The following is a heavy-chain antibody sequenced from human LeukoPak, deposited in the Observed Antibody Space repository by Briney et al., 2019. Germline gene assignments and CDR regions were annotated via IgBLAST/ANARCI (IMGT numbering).Heavy chain of an antibody. CDR3: ARQPRYYDSSGYYYVRRYYFDY. D-gene: IGHD3-22*01. CDR1: GGSISSSSYY. CDR2: IYYSGST. J-gene: IGHJ4*02. Sequence: SETLSLTCAVYGGSISSSSYYWGWIRQPPGKGLEWIGSIYYSGSTYYNPSLKSRVTISVDTSKNQFSLKLSSVTAADTAVYYCARQPRYYDSSGYYYVRRYYFDYWAREPWSPSPQ. V-gene: IGHV4-39*01.